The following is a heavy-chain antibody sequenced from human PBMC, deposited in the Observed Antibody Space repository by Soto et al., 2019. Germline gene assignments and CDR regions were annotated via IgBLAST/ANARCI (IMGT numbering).Heavy chain of an antibody. J-gene: IGHJ5*02. CDR1: GDYIHVGGYY. CDR3: GRDLTSNANCIDP. D-gene: IGHD2-2*01. V-gene: IGHV4-30-4*01. Sequence: PSETLSLTCSVSGDYIHVGGYYWTWIRQRPGKGLEWMRYNYYTGKTYYNPSLESRLTMSVDRSKNQFSLRLTSVTAADTAVYFCGRDLTSNANCIDPWGQGTLVTVAS. CDR2: NYYTGKT.